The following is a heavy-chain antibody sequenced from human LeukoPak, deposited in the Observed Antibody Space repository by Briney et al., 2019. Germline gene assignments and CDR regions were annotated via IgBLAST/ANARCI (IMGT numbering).Heavy chain of an antibody. D-gene: IGHD3-22*01. CDR2: IYYSGST. V-gene: IGHV4-39*01. Sequence: SETLSLTCTVSGGSISSSSYYWGWIRQPPGKVLEWIGSIYYSGSTYYNPSLKSRVTISVDTSKNQFSLKLSSVTAADTAVYYCARHRMYYYDSSGRGVADAFDIWGQGTMVTVSS. CDR3: ARHRMYYYDSSGRGVADAFDI. CDR1: GGSISSSSYY. J-gene: IGHJ3*02.